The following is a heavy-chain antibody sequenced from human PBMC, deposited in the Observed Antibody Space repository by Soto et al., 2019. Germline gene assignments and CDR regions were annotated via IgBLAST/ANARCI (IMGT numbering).Heavy chain of an antibody. CDR1: GDTFTFYS. J-gene: IGHJ4*02. V-gene: IGHV1-69*02. Sequence: QVQLVQSGAEVKKPGSSVRVSCKASGDTFTFYSINWVRQAPGLGLEWRGRINPTHSMSNYAQRFQGSVTMTEDKSTSTAYMELSSLRSEDTAMYYCASSYGSGYRAFDYWGQGALVTVSS. CDR3: ASSYGSGYRAFDY. CDR2: INPTHSMS. D-gene: IGHD3-10*01.